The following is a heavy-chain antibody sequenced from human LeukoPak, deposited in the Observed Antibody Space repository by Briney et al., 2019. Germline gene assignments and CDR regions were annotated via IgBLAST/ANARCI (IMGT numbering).Heavy chain of an antibody. CDR2: ISSSSSYI. J-gene: IGHJ4*02. CDR3: ARDRHYGSGSYEGGGFDY. V-gene: IGHV3-11*06. D-gene: IGHD3-10*01. CDR1: GFTFSDYY. Sequence: PGGSLRLSCAASGFTFSDYYMSWIRQAPGKGLEWVSSISSSSSYIYYADSVKGRFTISRDNAKNSLYLQMNSLRAEDTAVYYCARDRHYGSGSYEGGGFDYWGQGTLVTVSS.